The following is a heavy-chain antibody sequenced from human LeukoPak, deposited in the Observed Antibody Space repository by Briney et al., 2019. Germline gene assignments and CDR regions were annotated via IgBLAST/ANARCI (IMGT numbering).Heavy chain of an antibody. CDR1: GYTFTGYY. J-gene: IGHJ4*02. Sequence: ASVKVSCKASGYTFTGYYMHWVRQAPGQGLEWMGWINPNSGGTNYAQKFQGRVTMTRDTSISTAYMELSRLRSDDTAVYYCARAYYDYVWGSYPEPIAGYWGQGTLVTVSS. CDR2: INPNSGGT. V-gene: IGHV1-2*02. CDR3: ARAYYDYVWGSYPEPIAGY. D-gene: IGHD3-16*02.